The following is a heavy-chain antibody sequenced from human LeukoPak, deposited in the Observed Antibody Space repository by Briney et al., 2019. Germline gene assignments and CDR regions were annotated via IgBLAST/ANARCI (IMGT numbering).Heavy chain of an antibody. CDR1: GGSISSNPYY. D-gene: IGHD6-6*01. CDR2: IYYSGST. V-gene: IGHV4-39*01. Sequence: KPSETLSLTCTVSGGSISSNPYYWGWIRQPPGKGLEWIGSIYYSGSTYYNPSLKSPVTISVDTSKNQFSLKLSSVTAADTAVYYCARQEYSSSYFDYWVQGTLVTVSS. CDR3: ARQEYSSSYFDY. J-gene: IGHJ4*02.